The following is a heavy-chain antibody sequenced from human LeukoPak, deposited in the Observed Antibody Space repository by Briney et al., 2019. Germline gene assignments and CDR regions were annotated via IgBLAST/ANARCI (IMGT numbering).Heavy chain of an antibody. CDR2: INHSGST. CDR3: ARGLKYYYDSSGYRYYYYMDV. V-gene: IGHV4-34*01. D-gene: IGHD3-22*01. Sequence: SETLSLTCSVYGGSFSGYYWSWIRQPPGKGLEWIGEINHSGSTNYNPSLKSRVTISVDTSKNQFSLKLSSVTAADTAVYYCARGLKYYYDSSGYRYYYYMDVWGKGTTVTVSS. J-gene: IGHJ6*03. CDR1: GGSFSGYY.